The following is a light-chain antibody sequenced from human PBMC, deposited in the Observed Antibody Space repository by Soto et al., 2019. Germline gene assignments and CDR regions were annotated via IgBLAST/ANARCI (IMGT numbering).Light chain of an antibody. CDR3: QQYGSSPWT. CDR1: QSVSSN. Sequence: EIVMTQSPATLSVSPGERATLSCGASQSVSSNLAWYQQKPGQAPRLLIYGAFSRATDIPDRFSGSGSGTDFTLTISRLEPEDFAVYYCQQYGSSPWTFGQGTKVDIK. J-gene: IGKJ1*01. V-gene: IGKV3-20*01. CDR2: GAF.